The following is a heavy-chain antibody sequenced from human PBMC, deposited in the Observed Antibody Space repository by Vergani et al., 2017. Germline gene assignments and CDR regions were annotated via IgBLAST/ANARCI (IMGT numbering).Heavy chain of an antibody. Sequence: QVQLQESGPGLVKPSQTLSLTCTVSGGSISSGSYYWSWIRQPAGKGLEWIGRIYTSGSTNYNPALKSRVTISVDTSKNQFSLKLSSVTAADTAVYYCARDLLAWGATPRYFDLWGRGTLVTVSS. D-gene: IGHD1-26*01. CDR2: IYTSGST. CDR3: ARDLLAWGATPRYFDL. CDR1: GGSISSGSYY. V-gene: IGHV4-61*02. J-gene: IGHJ2*01.